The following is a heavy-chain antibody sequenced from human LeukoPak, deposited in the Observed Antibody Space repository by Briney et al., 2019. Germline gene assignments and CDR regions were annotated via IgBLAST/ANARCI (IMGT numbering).Heavy chain of an antibody. D-gene: IGHD3-9*01. CDR2: MSYDGRNK. J-gene: IGHJ6*03. Sequence: GGSLRLSCAASGLTFSSYAMHWVRQAPGKGLEWVAVMSYDGRNKYYADSVKGRFTISRDNSKNTLYLQMNSLRAEDTAVYYCARDLRYFYYMDVWGKGTTVTVSS. CDR1: GLTFSSYA. CDR3: ARDLRYFYYMDV. V-gene: IGHV3-30*01.